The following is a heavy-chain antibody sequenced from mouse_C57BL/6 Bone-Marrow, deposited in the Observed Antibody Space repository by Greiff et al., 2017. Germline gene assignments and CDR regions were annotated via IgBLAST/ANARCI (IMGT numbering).Heavy chain of an antibody. D-gene: IGHD1-1*01. CDR3: VGVSPYYGSTYWYFDV. Sequence: VQLQQPGAELVKPGASVKMSCKASGYTFTSYWITWVKQRPGQGLEWIGDIFPGSGSTNYNAKFKSKATLTVDTSSSTAYMQLSSLPSEDSAVYYCVGVSPYYGSTYWYFDVWGTGTTVTVSS. V-gene: IGHV1-55*01. J-gene: IGHJ1*03. CDR1: GYTFTSYW. CDR2: IFPGSGST.